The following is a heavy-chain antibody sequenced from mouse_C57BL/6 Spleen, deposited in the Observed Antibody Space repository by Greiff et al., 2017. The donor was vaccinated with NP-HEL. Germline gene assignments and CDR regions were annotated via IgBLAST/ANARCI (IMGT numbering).Heavy chain of an antibody. D-gene: IGHD1-1*01. CDR1: GYTFTSYW. J-gene: IGHJ4*01. CDR2: IDPISGGT. CDR3: ARRIANCYGSSYGAMDY. V-gene: IGHV1-72*01. Sequence: QVQLKQPGAELVKPGASVKLSCKASGYTFTSYWMHWVKQRPGRGLEWIGRIDPISGGTKYNEKFKSKATLTVDKPSSTAYMQLSSLTSEDSAVYYCARRIANCYGSSYGAMDYWGQGTSVTVSS.